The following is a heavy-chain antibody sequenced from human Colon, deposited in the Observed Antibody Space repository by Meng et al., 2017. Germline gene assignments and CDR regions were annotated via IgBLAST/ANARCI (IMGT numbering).Heavy chain of an antibody. Sequence: EVEVVESGGGLVQPWGSLRLFCAASGFTFSSYWMHWVRQTPGEGLVWVSRISSDGSSTSYADSVRGRFTISRDNAKNTLYLQMNSLRAEDTAVYYCTRGYLDIGDYWGHGSLVTVSS. CDR3: TRGYLDIGDY. V-gene: IGHV3-74*01. J-gene: IGHJ4*01. D-gene: IGHD2-15*01. CDR2: ISSDGSST. CDR1: GFTFSSYW.